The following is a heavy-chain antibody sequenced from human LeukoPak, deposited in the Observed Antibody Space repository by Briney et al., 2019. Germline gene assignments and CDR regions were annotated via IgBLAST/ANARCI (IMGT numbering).Heavy chain of an antibody. J-gene: IGHJ4*02. CDR3: AGPPQAGPFDY. V-gene: IGHV3-7*03. CDR2: IKPDGSEA. CDR1: GFIFSNYW. Sequence: PGGSLRLSCAASGFIFSNYWMTWVRQAPGKGLEWVANIKPDGSEAHYVDSLKGRFAISRDNAKNSLYLQMNSLRAEDTAVYYCAGPPQAGPFDYWGQGTLVTASS. D-gene: IGHD6-19*01.